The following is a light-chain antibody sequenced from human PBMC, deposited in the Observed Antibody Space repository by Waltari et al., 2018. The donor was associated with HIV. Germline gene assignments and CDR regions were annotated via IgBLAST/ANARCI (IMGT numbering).Light chain of an antibody. CDR1: SFNIGRTP. J-gene: IGLJ2*01. CDR3: ATWDDSLNGLI. Sequence: QSVLTQPPSASGTLGQRVTISCSGRSFNIGRTPVSWYQQLPGTAPKLLIYTNDQRPSGVPDRFSGSKSGTSASLAISGLQSGDEADYYCATWDDSLNGLIFGGGTKLSVL. CDR2: TND. V-gene: IGLV1-44*01.